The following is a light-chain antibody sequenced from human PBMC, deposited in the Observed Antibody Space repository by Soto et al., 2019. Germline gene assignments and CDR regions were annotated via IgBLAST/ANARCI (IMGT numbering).Light chain of an antibody. Sequence: EIVLTQSPGTLSLSPGERATLSCRASQSVSSSYLAWYQQKPGQAPRQLIYGASSRATVIPDRFSGSGSGTDFTLTITRLEPEDVAVYYCQHYRTSFGGGTRVEIK. CDR2: GAS. CDR1: QSVSSSY. CDR3: QHYRTS. J-gene: IGKJ4*01. V-gene: IGKV3-20*01.